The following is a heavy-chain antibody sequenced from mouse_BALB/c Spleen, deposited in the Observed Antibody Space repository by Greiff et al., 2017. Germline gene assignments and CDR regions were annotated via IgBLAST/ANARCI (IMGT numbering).Heavy chain of an antibody. Sequence: EVQLQQSGAELVRPGALVKLSCKASGFNIKDYYMHWVKQRPEQGLEWIGWIDPENGNTIYDPKFQGKASITADTSSNTAYLQLSSLTSEDTAVYYCARSRLMDYWGQGTSVTVSS. CDR2: IDPENGNT. CDR1: GFNIKDYY. V-gene: IGHV14-1*02. CDR3: ARSRLMDY. J-gene: IGHJ4*01. D-gene: IGHD2-4*01.